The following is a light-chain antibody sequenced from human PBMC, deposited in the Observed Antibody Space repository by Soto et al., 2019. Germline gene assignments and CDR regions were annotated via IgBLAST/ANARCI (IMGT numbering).Light chain of an antibody. Sequence: ETVLTQSPGTVSLSPGERATLSCRASQRVDSSYVAWYQQTPGQAPRLLIYGASVRATGIPDRFSGSGSGTAFTLTISRLEPEDSAVYYCHQYVGSPGSFGQGTKLEI. V-gene: IGKV3-20*01. CDR2: GAS. CDR1: QRVDSSY. CDR3: HQYVGSPGS. J-gene: IGKJ2*03.